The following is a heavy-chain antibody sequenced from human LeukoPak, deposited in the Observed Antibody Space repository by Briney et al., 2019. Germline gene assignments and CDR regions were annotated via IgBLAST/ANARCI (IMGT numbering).Heavy chain of an antibody. CDR1: GGSISSYH. Sequence: TSETLSLICTVSGGSISSYHWSWIRQPPGKGLEWIGNIYYSGSSNYNPSLKSRVTISVDTSKIQFSLKLSSVTAADTAVYYCARDRGGYSSNFDYWGQGTLVTVSS. J-gene: IGHJ4*02. V-gene: IGHV4-59*01. CDR3: ARDRGGYSSNFDY. D-gene: IGHD5-24*01. CDR2: IYYSGSS.